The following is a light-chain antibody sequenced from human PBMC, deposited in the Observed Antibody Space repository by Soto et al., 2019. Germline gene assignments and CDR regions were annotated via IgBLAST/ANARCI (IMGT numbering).Light chain of an antibody. Sequence: QSALTQPASVSGSPGQSITISCTGTSSDVGGYNYVSWYQQHPGKAPKLMIYDVSNRPSGVSNRFSGSKSGNTASLTISGLQAEDEADYYYSSYTSSSTLTFGTGTKLTVL. J-gene: IGLJ1*01. V-gene: IGLV2-14*01. CDR3: SSYTSSSTLT. CDR2: DVS. CDR1: SSDVGGYNY.